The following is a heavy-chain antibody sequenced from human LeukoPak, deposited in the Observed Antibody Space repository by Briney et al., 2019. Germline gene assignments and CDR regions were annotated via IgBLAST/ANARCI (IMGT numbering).Heavy chain of an antibody. Sequence: ASVKVSCKASGYSFTSNYIHWVRQAPGQGLEWMGMIYPRDGSTSYAQKFQGRVAVTRDTSTSTVHMELSGLRSEDTAVYYCARDQEAFDYWGQGTLVTVSS. J-gene: IGHJ4*02. V-gene: IGHV1-46*01. CDR1: GYSFTSNY. CDR2: IYPRDGST. CDR3: ARDQEAFDY.